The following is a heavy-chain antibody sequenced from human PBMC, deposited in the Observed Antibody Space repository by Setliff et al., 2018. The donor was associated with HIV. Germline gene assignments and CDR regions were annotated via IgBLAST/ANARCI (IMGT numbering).Heavy chain of an antibody. V-gene: IGHV4-38-2*01. J-gene: IGHJ4*02. D-gene: IGHD4-17*01. CDR3: ARPGHGDYYYFDY. Sequence: SETLSLTCAVSGYSISSGYYWGWIRQPPGKVLEWIGSIYHSGSTYYNPSLKSRVTISVDTSKNQFSLKLSSVTASDTAVYYCARPGHGDYYYFDYWGQGTLVTVSS. CDR2: IYHSGST. CDR1: GYSISSGYY.